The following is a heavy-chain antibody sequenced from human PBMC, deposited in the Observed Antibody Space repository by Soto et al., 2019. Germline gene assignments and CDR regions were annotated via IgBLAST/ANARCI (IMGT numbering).Heavy chain of an antibody. D-gene: IGHD2-21*02. J-gene: IGHJ4*02. CDR3: ARGGAYCGGDCQTAFDY. CDR1: GFTFSSYA. CDR2: ISSNGGST. V-gene: IGHV3-64*02. Sequence: EVQLVESGEGLVQPGGSLRLSCAASGFTFSSYAMHWVHQAPGKGLEYVSAISSNGGSTYYADSVKGRFTISRDNSKNTLYLQMGSLRAEDMAVYYCARGGAYCGGDCQTAFDYWGQGTLVTVSS.